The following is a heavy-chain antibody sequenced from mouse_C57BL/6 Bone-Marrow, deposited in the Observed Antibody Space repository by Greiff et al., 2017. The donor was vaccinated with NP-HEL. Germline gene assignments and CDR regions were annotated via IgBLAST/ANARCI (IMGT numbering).Heavy chain of an antibody. Sequence: EVQLQQSGAELVRPGASVKLSCTASGFNIKDDYMHWVKQRPEQGLEWIGWIDPENGDTEYASKFQGKATITADTSSNTAYLQLSSLTSEDTAVYYCTTDYYGDYWGQGTTLTVSS. J-gene: IGHJ2*01. CDR2: IDPENGDT. V-gene: IGHV14-4*01. CDR3: TTDYYGDY. CDR1: GFNIKDDY. D-gene: IGHD1-1*02.